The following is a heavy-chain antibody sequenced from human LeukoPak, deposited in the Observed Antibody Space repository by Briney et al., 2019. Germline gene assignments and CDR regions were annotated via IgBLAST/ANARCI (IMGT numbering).Heavy chain of an antibody. CDR1: GFXFSSYE. V-gene: IGHV3-23*01. Sequence: PGGSLRLSCAASGFXFSSYEMNWVRQAPGKGLEWVSAISGSGGSTYYADSVKGRFTISRDNSKSTLYLQMNSLRAEDTAVYYCAKAGTTVFAEYFQHWGQGTLVTVSS. J-gene: IGHJ1*01. CDR3: AKAGTTVFAEYFQH. D-gene: IGHD4-17*01. CDR2: ISGSGGST.